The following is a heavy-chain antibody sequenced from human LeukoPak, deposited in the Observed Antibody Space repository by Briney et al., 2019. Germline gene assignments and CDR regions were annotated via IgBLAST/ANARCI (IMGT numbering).Heavy chain of an antibody. CDR1: GFTFSNYG. Sequence: GGSLTLSCAASGFTFSNYGMSWVCQAPGKGLEWVSVVSDSGSYAYYADSVQGRFTISRDNSKNTLYLQMNSLRAEDTAVYYCAPDLRGSAWSLDYWGQGTLVTVSS. CDR2: VSDSGSYA. CDR3: APDLRGSAWSLDY. V-gene: IGHV3-23*01. J-gene: IGHJ4*02. D-gene: IGHD6-19*01.